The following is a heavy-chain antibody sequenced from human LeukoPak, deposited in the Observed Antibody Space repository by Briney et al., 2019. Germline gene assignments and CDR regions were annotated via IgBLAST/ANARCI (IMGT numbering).Heavy chain of an antibody. CDR1: GGSISSYY. J-gene: IGHJ6*03. D-gene: IGHD6-6*01. Sequence: PSETLSLTCTVSGGSISSYYWSWIRQPPGKGLEWIGCIYYSGSTNYNPSLKSRVTISVDTSKNQFSLKLSSVTAADTAVYYCARGASSSSGGYYYYYMDVWGKGTTVTVSS. CDR3: ARGASSSSGGYYYYYMDV. V-gene: IGHV4-59*01. CDR2: IYYSGST.